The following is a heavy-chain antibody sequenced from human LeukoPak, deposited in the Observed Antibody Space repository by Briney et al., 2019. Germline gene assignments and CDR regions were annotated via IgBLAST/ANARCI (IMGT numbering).Heavy chain of an antibody. V-gene: IGHV4-34*01. CDR1: GGSFSGYY. CDR2: INHSGST. D-gene: IGHD1-26*01. Sequence: SETLSLTCAVYGGSFSGYYWSWIRQPPGKGLEWIGEINHSGSTNYNPSLKSRVTISVDTSKNQFSLKLSSVTAADTAVYYCARLRGSYPRVGFDSWGQGTLVTVSS. CDR3: ARLRGSYPRVGFDS. J-gene: IGHJ5*01.